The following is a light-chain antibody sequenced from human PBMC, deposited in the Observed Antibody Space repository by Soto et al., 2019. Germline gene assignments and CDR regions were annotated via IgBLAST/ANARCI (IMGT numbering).Light chain of an antibody. CDR3: QQYNSYAYT. V-gene: IGKV1-5*03. CDR2: KAS. CDR1: QSISSW. J-gene: IGKJ2*01. Sequence: DIQMTPSPSTLSASVGDRVTITCRASQSISSWLAWYQQKPGKAPKLLIYKASSLESGVPSRFSGSGSGTEFTLTISSLQPDDFATYYCQQYNSYAYTSGQGTKLEIK.